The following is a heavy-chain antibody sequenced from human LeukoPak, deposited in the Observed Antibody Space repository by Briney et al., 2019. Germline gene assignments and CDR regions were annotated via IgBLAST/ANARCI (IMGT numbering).Heavy chain of an antibody. CDR1: GYSISSGYY. CDR3: ARRLWFGDYYMDV. J-gene: IGHJ6*03. V-gene: IGHV4-38-2*02. CDR2: IYHSGST. D-gene: IGHD3-10*01. Sequence: SETLSLTCNVSGYSISSGYYWGWIRQPPGKGLQWIGTIYHSGSTYYNPSLKSRVTISVDTSKNQFSLKLSSVTAADTAVYYCARRLWFGDYYMDVWGKGTTVTISS.